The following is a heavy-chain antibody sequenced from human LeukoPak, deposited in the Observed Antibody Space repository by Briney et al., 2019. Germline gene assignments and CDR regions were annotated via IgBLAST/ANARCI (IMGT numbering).Heavy chain of an antibody. Sequence: GGSLRLSCAASGFTFTNYAITWVRQAPGKGLEWASTISSSGANTYYADSVRGRFTISRDNSKNTLYLQMNSLRAEDTAVYYCAKDGHYDSSGFTLQYWGQGTLVTVSS. CDR3: AKDGHYDSSGFTLQY. J-gene: IGHJ1*01. D-gene: IGHD3-22*01. CDR1: GFTFTNYA. V-gene: IGHV3-23*01. CDR2: ISSSGANT.